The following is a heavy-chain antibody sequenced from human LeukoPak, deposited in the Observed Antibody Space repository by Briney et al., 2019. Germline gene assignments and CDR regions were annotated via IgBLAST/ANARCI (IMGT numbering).Heavy chain of an antibody. Sequence: SETLSLTCTVSGGSISSYYWSWIRQPPGKGLEWIGYIYYSGSTNYNPSLKSRVTISVDTSNNQFSLKLSSVTAADTAVYYCARGGAGCSSTSCYFRFDPWGQGTLVTVSS. D-gene: IGHD2-2*01. V-gene: IGHV4-59*01. CDR3: ARGGAGCSSTSCYFRFDP. CDR1: GGSISSYY. J-gene: IGHJ5*02. CDR2: IYYSGST.